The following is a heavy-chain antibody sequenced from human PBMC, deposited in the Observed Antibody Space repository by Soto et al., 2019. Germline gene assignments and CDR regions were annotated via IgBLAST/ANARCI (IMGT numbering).Heavy chain of an antibody. J-gene: IGHJ6*02. Sequence: SETLSLTCTVSGGSIKSDYYWARVRQFPGGGLQWMGYKYYSGATDSDPSLERRVSFSVDMSKNQFSLNLTSVTVADTAVYYCARGRPNYFYYGLDVWGQGIQVTVSS. CDR1: GGSIKSDYY. CDR2: KYYSGAT. CDR3: ARGRPNYFYYGLDV. V-gene: IGHV4-30-4*01.